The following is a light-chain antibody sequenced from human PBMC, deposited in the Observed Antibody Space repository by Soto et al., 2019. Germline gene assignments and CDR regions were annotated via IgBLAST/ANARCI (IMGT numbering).Light chain of an antibody. CDR2: LNSDGSH. J-gene: IGLJ3*02. CDR1: SGHSSYA. CDR3: QTWGTGIRV. V-gene: IGLV4-69*01. Sequence: QPVLTQSPSASASLGASVKLTCTLSSGHSSYAIAWHQQQPEKGPRYLMKLNSDGSHSKGDGIPDRFSGSSSGAERYLTISSLQSEDEADSYCQTWGTGIRVFGGGTTVTVL.